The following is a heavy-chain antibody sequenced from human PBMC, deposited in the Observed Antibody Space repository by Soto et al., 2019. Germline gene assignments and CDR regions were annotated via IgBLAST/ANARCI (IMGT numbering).Heavy chain of an antibody. CDR2: IHHSGST. CDR3: ARRLTGSGSSSCDN. J-gene: IGHJ4*02. D-gene: IGHD3-10*01. V-gene: IGHV4-31*01. Sequence: QVHLQESGPGLVKPSQTLSLTCTVSGVSISSDEYYWNWIRQLPGKGLEWIGVIHHSGSTIFHPSLESQVSISVDSDKNQYVLNLNSVTAADTAVYYCARRLTGSGSSSCDNWGQGILGRVSS. CDR1: GVSISSDEYY.